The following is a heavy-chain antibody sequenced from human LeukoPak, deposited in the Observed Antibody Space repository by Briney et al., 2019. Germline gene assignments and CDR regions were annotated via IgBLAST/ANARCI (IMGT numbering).Heavy chain of an antibody. V-gene: IGHV4-39*07. CDR2: IYYSGST. D-gene: IGHD2-15*01. CDR1: GGSISSSSYY. J-gene: IGHJ4*02. CDR3: ARGIPCSGGSCYLGFDY. Sequence: SETLSLTCTVSGGSISSSSYYWGWIRQPPGKGLEWIGSIYYSGSTYYNPSLKSRVTMSVDTSKNQFSLKLSSVTAADTAVYYCARGIPCSGGSCYLGFDYWGQGTLVTVSS.